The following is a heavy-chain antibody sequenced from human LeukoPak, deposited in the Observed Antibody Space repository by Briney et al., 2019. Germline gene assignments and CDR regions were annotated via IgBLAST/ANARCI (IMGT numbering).Heavy chain of an antibody. J-gene: IGHJ4*02. CDR2: INPNSGGT. CDR1: GYTFTSYY. Sequence: ASVKVSCKASGYTFTSYYMHWVRQAPGQGLEWMGWINPNSGGTNYAQKFQGRVTMTRDTSISTAYVELSRLRSDDTAVYYCARGSDDFWSGYSPSYWGQGTLVTVSS. D-gene: IGHD3-3*01. V-gene: IGHV1-2*02. CDR3: ARGSDDFWSGYSPSY.